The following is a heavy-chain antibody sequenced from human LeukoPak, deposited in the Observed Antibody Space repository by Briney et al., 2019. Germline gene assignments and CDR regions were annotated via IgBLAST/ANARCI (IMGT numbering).Heavy chain of an antibody. CDR3: ARGTVHFDY. CDR1: GGSISNGDHY. J-gene: IGHJ4*02. V-gene: IGHV4-61*08. CDR2: IYYSGTT. Sequence: SETLSLTCTVSGGSISNGDHYWSWIRQHPGKGLEWIGYIYYSGTTNYNPSLKSRVTISIDTSKNQFSLKLSSVTAADTAVYYCARGTVHFDYWGQGTLVTVSS. D-gene: IGHD4-17*01.